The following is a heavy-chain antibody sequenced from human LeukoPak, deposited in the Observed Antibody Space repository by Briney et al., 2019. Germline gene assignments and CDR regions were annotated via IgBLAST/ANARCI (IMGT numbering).Heavy chain of an antibody. V-gene: IGHV1-46*03. J-gene: IGHJ6*03. CDR3: ASNGPRYYYYMDV. D-gene: IGHD4-17*01. CDR1: GYTFTSYY. Sequence: ASVKVSCKASGYTFTSYYMHWVRQAPGQGLERMGIINPSGGSTSYAQKFQGRVTMTRDTSTSTVYMELSSLRSEDTAVYYCASNGPRYYYYMDVWGKGTTVTVSS. CDR2: INPSGGST.